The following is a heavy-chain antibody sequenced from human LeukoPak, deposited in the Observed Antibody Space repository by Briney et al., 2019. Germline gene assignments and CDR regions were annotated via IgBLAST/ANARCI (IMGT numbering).Heavy chain of an antibody. CDR1: GFPFNTYT. Sequence: SGGSLRLSCAASGFPFNTYTMNWVRQAPGQGLEWVSSISNDNNYIYYAESVKGRFTISRDYAKSSLFLQMNSLRVEDTAVYYCAKGGSHFQHWGQGTLVTVSS. CDR3: AKGGSHFQH. J-gene: IGHJ1*01. D-gene: IGHD2-15*01. V-gene: IGHV3-21*06. CDR2: ISNDNNYI.